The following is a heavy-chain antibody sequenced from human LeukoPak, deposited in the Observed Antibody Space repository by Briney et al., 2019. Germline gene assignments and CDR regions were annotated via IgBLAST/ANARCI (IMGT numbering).Heavy chain of an antibody. J-gene: IGHJ1*01. CDR3: TRDPIVGATEYFQH. V-gene: IGHV3-49*03. Sequence: GGSLRLSCTASGFTFGDYAMGWFRQAPGKGLEWVGFIRSKAYGGTTEYAASVKGRFTISRDDSKSIAYLQMNSLKTEDTAVYYCTRDPIVGATEYFQHWGQGTLVTVSS. CDR2: IRSKAYGGTT. D-gene: IGHD1-26*01. CDR1: GFTFGDYA.